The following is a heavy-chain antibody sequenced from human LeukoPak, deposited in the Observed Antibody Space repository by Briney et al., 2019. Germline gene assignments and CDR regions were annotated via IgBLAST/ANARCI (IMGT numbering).Heavy chain of an antibody. CDR1: GYTFTSYD. CDR3: ARGPPNWGYDY. D-gene: IGHD7-27*01. V-gene: IGHV1-8*01. Sequence: ASVKVSCKASGYTFTSYDFNWVRQATGQRPEWMGWMSPNSGDTGYAQKLQDRVTMTRNTSISTAYMELSSLRSDDTAVYYCARGPPNWGYDYWGPGTLVTVSS. J-gene: IGHJ4*02. CDR2: MSPNSGDT.